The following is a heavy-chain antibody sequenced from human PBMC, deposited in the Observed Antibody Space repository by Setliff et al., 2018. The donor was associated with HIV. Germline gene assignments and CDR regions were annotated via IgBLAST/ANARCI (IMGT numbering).Heavy chain of an antibody. V-gene: IGHV4-4*07. CDR3: VRGEYYDVSAIYHDDR. D-gene: IGHD3-16*01. CDR1: DSGTYY. J-gene: IGHJ4*02. CDR2: VSSRGDT. Sequence: PSETLSLTCTVSDSGTYYWSWIRQPAGKGLEWIGRVSSRGDTNYNPSLKSRVTMSVDTSKNQFSLKLTSVTAADTAVYYCVRGEYYDVSAIYHDDRWGQGTLVTVSS.